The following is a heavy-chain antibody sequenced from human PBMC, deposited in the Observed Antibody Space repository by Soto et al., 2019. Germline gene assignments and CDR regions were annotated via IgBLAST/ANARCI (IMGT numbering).Heavy chain of an antibody. D-gene: IGHD3-22*01. CDR3: ARDKWLFDWYLDL. Sequence: PSEILSLTCTVSGGSISSGGYYWSWIRQHPGKGLEWIGYIYYSGSTYYNPSLKSRVTISVDTSKNQFSLKLSSVTAADTAVYYCARDKWLFDWYLDLWGRGTLVTVSS. J-gene: IGHJ2*01. V-gene: IGHV4-31*02. CDR1: GGSISSGGYY. CDR2: IYYSGST.